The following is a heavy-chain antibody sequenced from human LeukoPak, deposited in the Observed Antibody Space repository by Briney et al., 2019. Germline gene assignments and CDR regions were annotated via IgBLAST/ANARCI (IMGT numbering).Heavy chain of an antibody. CDR2: INPSGGST. CDR3: AREGEVIVTDNLIY. J-gene: IGHJ4*02. Sequence: ASVKVSCKASGYTFTSYYMHWVRQAPGQGLEWMGIINPSGGSTTYAQMFQGRVTMARDTSTRTVYMELSSLRSEDTAAYYCAREGEVIVTDNLIYWGQGTLVTVSS. V-gene: IGHV1-46*01. CDR1: GYTFTSYY. D-gene: IGHD2-21*01.